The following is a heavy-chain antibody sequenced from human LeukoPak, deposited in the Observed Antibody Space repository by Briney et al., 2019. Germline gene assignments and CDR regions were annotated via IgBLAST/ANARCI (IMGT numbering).Heavy chain of an antibody. CDR1: GFTFSSYA. CDR2: IYAGGNT. J-gene: IGHJ1*01. Sequence: GGSLRLSCAASGFTFSSYAMSWVRQAPGKRLEWVSIIYAGGNTYYADSVKGRFTISRDTSKNTAYLEMNSLRVEDTAMYYCARDGAVVAGTAQHWGQGALVTVSS. CDR3: ARDGAVVAGTAQH. V-gene: IGHV3-53*01. D-gene: IGHD6-19*01.